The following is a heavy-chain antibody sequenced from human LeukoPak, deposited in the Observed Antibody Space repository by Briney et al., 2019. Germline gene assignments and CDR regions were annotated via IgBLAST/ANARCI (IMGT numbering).Heavy chain of an antibody. Sequence: ASVKVSCKTSGYSENFYGITWVRQVAGQGLEWMGWISAQHGQTEYAPNSQDRVTMTTDTYTNTAYMELRSLRSDDTAVYYCARLRGLRKLLWFDPWGQGTLVTVSS. J-gene: IGHJ5*02. D-gene: IGHD5-12*01. CDR3: ARLRGLRKLLWFDP. V-gene: IGHV1-18*01. CDR2: ISAQHGQT. CDR1: GYSENFYG.